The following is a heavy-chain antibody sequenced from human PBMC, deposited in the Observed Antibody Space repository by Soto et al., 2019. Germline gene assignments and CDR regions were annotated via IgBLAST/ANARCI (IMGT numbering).Heavy chain of an antibody. CDR1: GGSVISGSYY. D-gene: IGHD2-2*01. J-gene: IGHJ6*02. Sequence: PSETLSLTCTVSGGSVISGSYYWSLIRQPPGKGLEWIGYIYYSGSTNYNPSLKSRVTISVDTSKNQFSLKLSSVTAADTAVYYCARDLSTDCSSTSCDPTYYYGMDVWGQGTTVTVSS. CDR3: ARDLSTDCSSTSCDPTYYYGMDV. V-gene: IGHV4-61*01. CDR2: IYYSGST.